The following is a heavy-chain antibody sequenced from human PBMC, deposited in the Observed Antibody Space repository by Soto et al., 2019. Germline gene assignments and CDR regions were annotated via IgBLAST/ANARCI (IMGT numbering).Heavy chain of an antibody. D-gene: IGHD2-2*01. V-gene: IGHV3-23*01. CDR3: ARNPPAGYCSSTSCYAVVWDYYGMDV. Sequence: LRLSCAASGFTFSSYAMSWVRQAPGKGLEWVSAISGSGGSTYYADSVKGRFTISRDNSKNTLYLQMNSLRAEDTAVYYCARNPPAGYCSSTSCYAVVWDYYGMDVWGQGTTVTVSS. J-gene: IGHJ6*02. CDR2: ISGSGGST. CDR1: GFTFSSYA.